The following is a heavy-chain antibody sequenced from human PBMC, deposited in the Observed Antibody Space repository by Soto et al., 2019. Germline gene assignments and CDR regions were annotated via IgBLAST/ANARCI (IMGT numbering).Heavy chain of an antibody. Sequence: PGGSLRLSCASSGFTVSSNYMSWVRQAPGKGLEWVSVIYSGGSTYYADSVKGRFTISRHNSKNTLYLQMNSLRAEDTAVYYCARELLHDAFDIWGQGTMVTVSS. D-gene: IGHD1-26*01. V-gene: IGHV3-53*04. J-gene: IGHJ3*02. CDR1: GFTVSSNY. CDR3: ARELLHDAFDI. CDR2: IYSGGST.